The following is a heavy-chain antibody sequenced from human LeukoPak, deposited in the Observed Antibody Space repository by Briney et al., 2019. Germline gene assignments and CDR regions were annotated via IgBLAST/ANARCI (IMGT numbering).Heavy chain of an antibody. Sequence: PSETLSLTCTVSGGSISSGSYYWSWIRQPAGKGLEWIGRIYTSGSTNYNPSLKSRVTISVDTSKNQFSLKLSSVTAADTAVYYCASLTNNVAAAGDYMDVWGKGTAVTISS. CDR1: GGSISSGSYY. J-gene: IGHJ6*03. V-gene: IGHV4-61*02. CDR3: ASLTNNVAAAGDYMDV. CDR2: IYTSGST. D-gene: IGHD6-13*01.